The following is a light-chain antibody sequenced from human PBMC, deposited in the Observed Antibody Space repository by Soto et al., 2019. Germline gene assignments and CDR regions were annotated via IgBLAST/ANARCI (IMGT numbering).Light chain of an antibody. V-gene: IGKV1-39*01. CDR3: LQTFSTPST. CDR1: QTSTVI. J-gene: IGKJ1*01. CDR2: SAS. Sequence: DITMTKSPSSLYAPVGDSVTITCRASQTSTVILSWYQQRPGEAPKLLIYSASTLHSGVPSRFSGSGSGTYFSLTISNLQPEDFATYYCLQTFSTPSTFGQGTKV.